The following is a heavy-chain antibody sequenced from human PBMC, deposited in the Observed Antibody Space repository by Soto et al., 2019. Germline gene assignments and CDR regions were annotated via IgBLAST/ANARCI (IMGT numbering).Heavy chain of an antibody. CDR3: ARVGGGLLWFGELLSTGYYYYMDV. Sequence: ASVKVSCKASGYTFTSYDINWVRQATGQGLEWMGWMNPNSGNTGHAQKFQGRVTMTRNTSISTAYMELSSLRSEDTAVYYCARVGGGLLWFGELLSTGYYYYMDVWGKGTTVTVSS. V-gene: IGHV1-8*01. CDR2: MNPNSGNT. J-gene: IGHJ6*03. CDR1: GYTFTSYD. D-gene: IGHD3-10*01.